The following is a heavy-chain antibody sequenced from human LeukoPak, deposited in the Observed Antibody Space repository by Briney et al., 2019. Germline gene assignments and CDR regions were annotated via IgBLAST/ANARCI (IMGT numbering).Heavy chain of an antibody. D-gene: IGHD4-23*01. Sequence: SQTLSLTCAISGDSVSSNSAAWNWIRQSPSRGLEWLGRTYYRSKWYYDYAVSAKSRITINPDTAKNQFSLQLNSATPEDTAVYYCARMTTVVTRAYDYWGQGTLVTVSS. CDR1: GDSVSSNSAA. V-gene: IGHV6-1*01. CDR3: ARMTTVVTRAYDY. CDR2: TYYRSKWYY. J-gene: IGHJ4*02.